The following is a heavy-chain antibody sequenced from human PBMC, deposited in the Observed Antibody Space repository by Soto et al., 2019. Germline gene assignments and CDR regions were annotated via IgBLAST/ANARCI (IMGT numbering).Heavy chain of an antibody. D-gene: IGHD3-22*01. CDR3: AVGRHKTSGSNTWFDP. CDR2: ISNTGGGT. J-gene: IGHJ5*02. V-gene: IGHV3-23*01. CDR1: GVTFSTYA. Sequence: EVQLLESGGGLVQPGGSLRLSCAASGVTFSTYAMNWVRQAPGKGLEWVSTISNTGGGTFYAGSVKGRFTISRDNSKNTLYLQMHSLRADYSAIYFCAVGRHKTSGSNTWFDPWGRGTQVTVSS.